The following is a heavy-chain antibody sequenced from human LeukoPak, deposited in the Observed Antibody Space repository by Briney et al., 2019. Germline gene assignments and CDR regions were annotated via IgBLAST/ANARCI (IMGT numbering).Heavy chain of an antibody. D-gene: IGHD3-22*01. Sequence: VASVKVSCKASGYTFTNYGISWVRQAPGQGLQWMGWISAKNGNTKYAEKFQGRGTMTTDTSTNTAYMELRSLRSDDTAVYYCGRDRQDYYDSSGYFDNWGQGTLVTVSS. CDR3: GRDRQDYYDSSGYFDN. V-gene: IGHV1-18*01. CDR1: GYTFTNYG. J-gene: IGHJ4*02. CDR2: ISAKNGNT.